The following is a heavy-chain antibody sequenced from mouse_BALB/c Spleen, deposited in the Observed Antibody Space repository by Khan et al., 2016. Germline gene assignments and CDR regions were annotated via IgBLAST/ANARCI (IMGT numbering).Heavy chain of an antibody. CDR3: ARLERACFAY. Sequence: EVQLQESGPGLVKPSQSLSLTCTVTGYSITSDYAWNWIRQFPGNKLEWMGYINYSGSTSYNPSLKSRISITRDTSKNQFFLQLNSVTTEDTATYYCARLERACFAYWGQGTLVTVSA. V-gene: IGHV3-2*02. CDR2: INYSGST. CDR1: GYSITSDYA. J-gene: IGHJ3*01.